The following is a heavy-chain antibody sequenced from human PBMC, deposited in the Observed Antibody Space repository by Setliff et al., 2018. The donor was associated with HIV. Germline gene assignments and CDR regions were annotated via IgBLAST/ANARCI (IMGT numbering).Heavy chain of an antibody. D-gene: IGHD6-13*01. J-gene: IGHJ3*02. V-gene: IGHV2-5*02. Sequence: SGPTLVNPTQTLTLTCTFSGFSLSTSGVGVGWIRQPPGKALEWLALIYWDDDKRYSPSLKGRLTITKDTSKNQAVLTMTNMDPVDTATYYCAHKHSSSWYTKAFDIWGQGTMVTVSS. CDR2: IYWDDDK. CDR3: AHKHSSSWYTKAFDI. CDR1: GFSLSTSGVG.